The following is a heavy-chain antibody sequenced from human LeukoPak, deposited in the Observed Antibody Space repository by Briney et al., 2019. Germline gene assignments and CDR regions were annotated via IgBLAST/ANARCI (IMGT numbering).Heavy chain of an antibody. CDR3: AGGRTDIVVVPATLRNYYFDY. Sequence: ASVKVSCKASGGTFSSYDISWVRQAPGKGLEWMGGIMPMSGKANYAQKFQGRVTTTADKATSTAYMELSSLRSEDTAVYYCAGGRTDIVVVPATLRNYYFDYWGQGTLVTVSS. CDR2: IMPMSGKA. CDR1: GGTFSSYD. V-gene: IGHV1-69*06. D-gene: IGHD2-2*01. J-gene: IGHJ4*02.